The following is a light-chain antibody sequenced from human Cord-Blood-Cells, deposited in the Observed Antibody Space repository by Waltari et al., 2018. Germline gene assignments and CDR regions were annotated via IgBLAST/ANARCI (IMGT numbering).Light chain of an antibody. Sequence: IVLTPSPGTLSLSPGERDTLSCRASQSVSISYLALYQQKPGQAPRLLIYGASSRSTGIPDRFSCSVSGTDFTLTISRLEPEYFSLYYCQQYGSSPRTFGQGTKVEIK. CDR3: QQYGSSPRT. CDR1: QSVSISY. V-gene: IGKV3-20*01. CDR2: GAS. J-gene: IGKJ1*01.